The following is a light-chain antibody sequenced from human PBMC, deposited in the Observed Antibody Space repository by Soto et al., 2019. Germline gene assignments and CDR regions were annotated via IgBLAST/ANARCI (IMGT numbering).Light chain of an antibody. CDR2: EGN. CDR3: CSYAGRNSFVL. J-gene: IGLJ3*02. Sequence: QSALTQPASVSGSPGQSITISCTGTSFDVGSYNAVSWYQQYPGKAPKLMIYEGNKRPSGVSDRFSGSRFGYTASLTISGLQSEDEADYYCCSYAGRNSFVLFGGGTQLTVL. V-gene: IGLV2-23*03. CDR1: SFDVGSYNA.